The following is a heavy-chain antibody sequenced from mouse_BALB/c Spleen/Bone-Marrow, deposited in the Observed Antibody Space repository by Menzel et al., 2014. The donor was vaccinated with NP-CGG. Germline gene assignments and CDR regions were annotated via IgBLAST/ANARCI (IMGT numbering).Heavy chain of an antibody. V-gene: IGHV5-17*02. D-gene: IGHD4-1*01. J-gene: IGHJ2*01. CDR1: GFTFSSFG. CDR3: TRGGNWEDFDY. CDR2: ISSGSSPI. Sequence: EVKLVESGGGLVQLGGSRKLSCAASGFTFSSFGMHWVRQAPEKGLEWVAYISSGSSPIFYADTVKGRFTISRDNPKNTLFLQMTSLRSEDTAIYYCTRGGNWEDFDYWGQGTTLTVSS.